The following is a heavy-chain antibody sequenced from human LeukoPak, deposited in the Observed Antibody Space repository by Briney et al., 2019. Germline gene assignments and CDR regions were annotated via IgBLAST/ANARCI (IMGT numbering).Heavy chain of an antibody. CDR3: GGGGYLYYLDS. CDR1: GGSFSGYY. D-gene: IGHD3-22*01. Sequence: PSETLSLTRAVYGGSFSGYYWSWIRQPPGKGLEWIGYIYYSGSTNYNPSLKSRVTISVDTSKNQFSLKLSSVTAADTAVYYCGGGGYLYYLDSWGQGPLATVSS. J-gene: IGHJ4*02. CDR2: IYYSGST. V-gene: IGHV4-59*01.